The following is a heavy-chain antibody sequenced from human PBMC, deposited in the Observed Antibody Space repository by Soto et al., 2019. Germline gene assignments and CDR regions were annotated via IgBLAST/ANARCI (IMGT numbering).Heavy chain of an antibody. CDR1: GYTFTSYG. V-gene: IGHV1-18*01. D-gene: IGHD2-2*01. J-gene: IGHJ6*02. Sequence: SVKVSCKASGYTFTSYGISWVRQAPGQGLEWMGWISAYNGNTNYAQKLQGRVTMTTDTSTSTAYMELRSLRSDDTAVYCCARDRPVIPAAMTDYDNGMDGGGQGTTVTVSS. CDR2: ISAYNGNT. CDR3: ARDRPVIPAAMTDYDNGMDG.